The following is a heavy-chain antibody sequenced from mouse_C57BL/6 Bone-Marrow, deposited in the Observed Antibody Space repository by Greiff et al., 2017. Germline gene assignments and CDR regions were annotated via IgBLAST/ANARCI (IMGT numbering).Heavy chain of an antibody. CDR3: ARQRWLLLYYFDY. Sequence: VQLQQPGAELVKPGASVKLSCKASGYTFTSYWMHWVKQRPGQGLEWIGMIHPNSGSTNYNEKFKSKATLTVDQSSSTAYMQLSSLTSEDSAVYYCARQRWLLLYYFDYWGQGTTLTVSS. J-gene: IGHJ2*01. D-gene: IGHD2-3*01. CDR2: IHPNSGST. CDR1: GYTFTSYW. V-gene: IGHV1-64*01.